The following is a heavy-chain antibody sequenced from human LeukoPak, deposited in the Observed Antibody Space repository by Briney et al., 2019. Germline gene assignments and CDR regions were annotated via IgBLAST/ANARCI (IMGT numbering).Heavy chain of an antibody. CDR3: ARASYSYDISGWVPFDY. V-gene: IGHV4-34*01. CDR1: GGSFSGYY. J-gene: IGHJ4*02. Sequence: SETLSLTCAAYGGSFSGYYWSWIRQPPGKGLEWIGEINHSGSTNYNPSLKSRVTISGDTSENQFSLRLSSVTAADTAVYYCARASYSYDISGWVPFDYWGQGTLVTVSS. D-gene: IGHD3-22*01. CDR2: INHSGST.